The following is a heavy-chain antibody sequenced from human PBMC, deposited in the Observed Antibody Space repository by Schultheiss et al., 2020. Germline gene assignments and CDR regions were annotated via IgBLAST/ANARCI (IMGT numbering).Heavy chain of an antibody. CDR2: IYPGDSDT. V-gene: IGHV5-51*01. CDR3: ARHPGAAAGTWAEYYYGMDV. D-gene: IGHD6-13*01. J-gene: IGHJ6*02. Sequence: GGSLRLSCKGSGYSFTSYWIGWVRQMPGKGLEWMGIIYPGDSDTRYSPSFQGQVTISADKSISTAYLQWSSLKASDTAMYYCARHPGAAAGTWAEYYYGMDVWGQGTTVTVSS. CDR1: GYSFTSYW.